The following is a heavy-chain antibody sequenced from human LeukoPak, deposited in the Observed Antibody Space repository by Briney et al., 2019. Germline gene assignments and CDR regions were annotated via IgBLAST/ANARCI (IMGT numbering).Heavy chain of an antibody. Sequence: QPGGSLRLSCAASGFTFIDYSMNWVRQAPGKGLEWISYVGISSGSTKYADSVKGRFTIFGDSAKNSVFLQMNSLRVEDTAVYYCARDHRYAFDNWGQGTLVTVSS. CDR1: GFTFIDYS. CDR2: VGISSGST. CDR3: ARDHRYAFDN. D-gene: IGHD5-12*01. V-gene: IGHV3-48*04. J-gene: IGHJ4*02.